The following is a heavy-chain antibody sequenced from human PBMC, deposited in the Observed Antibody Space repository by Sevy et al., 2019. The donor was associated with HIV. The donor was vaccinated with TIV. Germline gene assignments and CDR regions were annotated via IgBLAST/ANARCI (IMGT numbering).Heavy chain of an antibody. CDR1: GFTFSTYW. CDR2: IKSDGSST. J-gene: IGHJ6*02. V-gene: IGHV3-74*01. CDR3: ARDRYYYDSSGYYYNYYFGMDV. Sequence: GGSLRLSCAASGFTFSTYWMHWVRQAPGKGLVWVSRIKSDGSSTNYAYSVKGRFTISRDNAKNTLYLQMNSLRVEDTAVYYCARDRYYYDSSGYYYNYYFGMDVWGQGTTVTVSS. D-gene: IGHD3-22*01.